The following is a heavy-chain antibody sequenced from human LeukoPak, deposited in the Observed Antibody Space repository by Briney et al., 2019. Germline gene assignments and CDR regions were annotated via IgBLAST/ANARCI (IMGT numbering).Heavy chain of an antibody. J-gene: IGHJ4*02. CDR1: GFTFSSYG. CDR3: AKRLYGSSSGGHYLAS. Sequence: PGRSLRLSCAASGFTFSSYGMHWVRQAPGKGLEWVAIISYDGSHEYYADSVKGRFTISRDNSKSTLYLEMNSLRPEDTAVYYCAKRLYGSSSGGHYLASWGQGTLVTVSS. D-gene: IGHD6-6*01. V-gene: IGHV3-30*18. CDR2: ISYDGSHE.